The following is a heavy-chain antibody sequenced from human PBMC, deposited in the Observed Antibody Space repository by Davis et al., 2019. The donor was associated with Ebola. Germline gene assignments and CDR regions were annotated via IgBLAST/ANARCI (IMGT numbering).Heavy chain of an antibody. V-gene: IGHV4-4*08. J-gene: IGHJ4*02. Sequence: PSETLSLTCTVSGGSLSSYYWTWIRQPPGKGLEYIGYIDNTGNTNYNPFLKSRVTMFIDTSKNQFSLKLSSVTAADTAVYYCASRSSWYAPKSYWGQGTLVTVPS. CDR1: GGSLSSYY. D-gene: IGHD6-13*01. CDR3: ASRSSWYAPKSY. CDR2: IDNTGNT.